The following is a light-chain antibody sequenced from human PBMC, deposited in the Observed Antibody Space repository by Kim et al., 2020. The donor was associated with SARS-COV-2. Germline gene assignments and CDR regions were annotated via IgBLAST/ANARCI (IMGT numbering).Light chain of an antibody. Sequence: DIQMTQSPSTLSASVGDRVTITCRASQSISTWLAWYQQKPGKAPNLLIYKASSLKSGVPSRFSGSGSGTEFTLTISSLQPDDFATYYCQQYNDYSPSFGGGTKVDIK. CDR1: QSISTW. CDR3: QQYNDYSPS. J-gene: IGKJ4*02. CDR2: KAS. V-gene: IGKV1-5*03.